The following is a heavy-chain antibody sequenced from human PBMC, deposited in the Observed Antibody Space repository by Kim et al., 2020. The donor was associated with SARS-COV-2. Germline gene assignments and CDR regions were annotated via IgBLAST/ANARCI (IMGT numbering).Heavy chain of an antibody. J-gene: IGHJ4*02. CDR3: ALTWVF. D-gene: IGHD7-27*01. CDR2: YSGGST. Sequence: YSGGSTYYADSVKGRFTISRDNSKNTLYLQMNSLRAEDTAVYYCALTWVFWGQGTLVTVSS. V-gene: IGHV3-66*01.